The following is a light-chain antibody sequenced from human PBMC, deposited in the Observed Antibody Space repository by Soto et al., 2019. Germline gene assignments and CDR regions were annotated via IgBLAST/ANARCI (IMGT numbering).Light chain of an antibody. V-gene: IGLV1-51*01. CDR3: GSWDSSLSAYV. Sequence: QSVLSQPPSVSAAPGQKFTVSCSGSISNIGGNSVSWYQQLPGTAPKLLIYDDNKRPSGIPDRFSGSKSGTSATLGITGFQTGDAADYYCGSWDSSLSAYVFGTGTTVTV. CDR1: ISNIGGNS. J-gene: IGLJ1*01. CDR2: DDN.